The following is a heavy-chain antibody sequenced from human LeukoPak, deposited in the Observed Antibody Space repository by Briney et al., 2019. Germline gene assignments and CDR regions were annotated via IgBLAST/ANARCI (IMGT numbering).Heavy chain of an antibody. Sequence: PSETLSLTCAVYGGSFSGYYWSWVRQPPGKGLEWIGEINHSGSTNFNPSLRSRVTISVDTSKNQFSLKLSSVTAADTAVYYCARHPVRGYSYGYFPYYYDSSGYYDPYFDYWGQGTLVTVSS. CDR1: GGSFSGYY. CDR3: ARHPVRGYSYGYFPYYYDSSGYYDPYFDY. D-gene: IGHD3-22*01. V-gene: IGHV4-34*01. CDR2: INHSGST. J-gene: IGHJ4*02.